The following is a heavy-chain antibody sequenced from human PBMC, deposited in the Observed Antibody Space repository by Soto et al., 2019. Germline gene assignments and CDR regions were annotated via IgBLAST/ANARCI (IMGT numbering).Heavy chain of an antibody. V-gene: IGHV3-23*01. Sequence: EVQVLESGGGLVQPEGSLRLSCEASGITFSNYMMTWIRQAPGKGLEWVSTITAGGDGTYYADSVKGRLTMSRETSKNRLYLHMNSLRAEDTAVYYCAPHVYCSGGSCQYDAFAIRGQGTMVTVSS. J-gene: IGHJ3*02. CDR3: APHVYCSGGSCQYDAFAI. CDR2: ITAGGDGT. D-gene: IGHD2-15*01. CDR1: GITFSNYM.